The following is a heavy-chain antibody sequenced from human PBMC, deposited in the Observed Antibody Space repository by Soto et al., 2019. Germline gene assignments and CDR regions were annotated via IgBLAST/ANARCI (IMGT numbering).Heavy chain of an antibody. D-gene: IGHD3-22*01. CDR3: ARATYYYDSSGYYYTPFTNSFQYYFDY. CDR2: INHSGST. CDR1: GGSFSGYY. Sequence: SETLSLTCAVYGGSFSGYYWSWIRQPPGKGLEWIGEINHSGSTNYNPSLKSRVTTSVDTSKNQFSLKLSSVTAADTAVYYCARATYYYDSSGYYYTPFTNSFQYYFDYWGQGTLVTV. J-gene: IGHJ4*02. V-gene: IGHV4-34*01.